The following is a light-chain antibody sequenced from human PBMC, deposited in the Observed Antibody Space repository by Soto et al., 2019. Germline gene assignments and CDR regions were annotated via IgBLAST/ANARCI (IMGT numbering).Light chain of an antibody. V-gene: IGKV3-15*01. CDR2: DAS. CDR3: QQYNKWPPMYT. Sequence: EIVMTQSPATLSVSPGERATLSCRASQSVGSDLAWYQQKPGQAPRLLIYDASTRATGIPARFSGSGSATEFTLAISSLKSEDFAVYYCQQYNKWPPMYTFGQGTELEIK. J-gene: IGKJ2*01. CDR1: QSVGSD.